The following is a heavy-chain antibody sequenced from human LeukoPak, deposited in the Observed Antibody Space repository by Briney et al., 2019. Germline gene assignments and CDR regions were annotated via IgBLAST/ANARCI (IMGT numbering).Heavy chain of an antibody. J-gene: IGHJ4*02. CDR1: GFTFSSYE. CDR2: ISSSDRTI. D-gene: IGHD1-1*01. V-gene: IGHV3-48*03. CDR3: ERKLPGTVYFDY. Sequence: PVRSLRPSCVPSGFTFSSYEMNWVRQAPGKALEWISFISSSDRTIYYADSVKGRFTISRDNPKNSLFLQMNSLRVEDTAVYFCERKLPGTVYFDYWGQGTLVAVYS.